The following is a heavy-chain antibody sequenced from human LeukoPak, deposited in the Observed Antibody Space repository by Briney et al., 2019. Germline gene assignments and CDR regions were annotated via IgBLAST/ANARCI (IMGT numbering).Heavy chain of an antibody. CDR2: ISGTGDST. V-gene: IGHV3-23*01. Sequence: GGSLRLSCAASGFIFSSYDMNWVRQAPGKGLEWVSAISGTGDSTYYADSVKGRFTISRDNSKNTLYLQMNSLRADDTAVYYCAKDYASPWRQGTLVTVSS. J-gene: IGHJ5*02. CDR1: GFIFSSYD. D-gene: IGHD3-16*01. CDR3: AKDYASP.